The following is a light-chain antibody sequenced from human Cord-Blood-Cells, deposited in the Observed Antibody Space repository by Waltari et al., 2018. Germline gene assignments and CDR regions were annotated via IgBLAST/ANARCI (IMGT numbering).Light chain of an antibody. CDR3: QQSYGTGT. Sequence: DIQMTQSPSSLSASVGDRVTITCRASQSISSYLNWYQQKPGKAPKLLIYAASSLQSGVPSRFSGSGSGTDFTLTISSLQPEDFATYYWQQSYGTGTFGQGTKVEIK. CDR2: AAS. CDR1: QSISSY. V-gene: IGKV1-39*01. J-gene: IGKJ1*01.